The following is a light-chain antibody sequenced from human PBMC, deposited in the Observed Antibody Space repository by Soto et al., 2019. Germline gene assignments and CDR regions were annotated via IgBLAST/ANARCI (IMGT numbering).Light chain of an antibody. V-gene: IGKV3-11*01. CDR3: QQRSSWPRT. J-gene: IGKJ1*01. CDR2: EAS. Sequence: IVLTQSPATLSLSPGERATLSCRAGQSISTYLAWYQQKSGKAPRLLIYEASNEATGTPARFSGSGSGTDFTITISSLEPDDFAVYYCQQRSSWPRTFGQGTKVDIK. CDR1: QSISTY.